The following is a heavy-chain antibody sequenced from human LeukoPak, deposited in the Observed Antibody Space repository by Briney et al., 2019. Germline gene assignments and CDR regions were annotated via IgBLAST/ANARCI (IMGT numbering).Heavy chain of an antibody. Sequence: SETLSLTXTISGDSISSSNYYWGWIRQPPGKGLEWIGNIYYSGRTYYNPSLKSRVTISVDTSKNDFSLKLSSVTAADTAVYYCARLYYYDSSGPPLWGQGTMVAVSS. CDR2: IYYSGRT. CDR3: ARLYYYDSSGPPL. V-gene: IGHV4-39*02. D-gene: IGHD3-22*01. J-gene: IGHJ4*02. CDR1: GDSISSSNYY.